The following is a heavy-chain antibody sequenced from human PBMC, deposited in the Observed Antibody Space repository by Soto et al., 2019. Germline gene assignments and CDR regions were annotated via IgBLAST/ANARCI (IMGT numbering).Heavy chain of an antibody. V-gene: IGHV1-46*01. CDR1: GYTFTSYY. D-gene: IGHD2-21*02. J-gene: IGHJ6*02. Sequence: GASVEVSCKAPGYTFTSYYMHWVRQAPGQGLEWMGIINPSGGSTSYAQKFQGRVTMTRDTSTSTVYMELSSLRSEDTAVYYCARVRGPSTVTATDRYYYYYYGMDVWGQGTTVTVSS. CDR2: INPSGGST. CDR3: ARVRGPSTVTATDRYYYYYYGMDV.